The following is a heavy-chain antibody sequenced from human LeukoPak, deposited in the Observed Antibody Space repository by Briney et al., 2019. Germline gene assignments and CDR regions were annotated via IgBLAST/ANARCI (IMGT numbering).Heavy chain of an antibody. J-gene: IGHJ4*02. CDR2: IYYSGST. V-gene: IGHV4-59*11. Sequence: SETLSLTCTVSGGSISSHYWSWIRQPPGKGLEWIGYIYYSGSTNYNPSLKSRVTISVDTSKNQFSLKLSSVTAADTAVFYCARSTSWYLNFDYWGQGTLVTVSS. D-gene: IGHD6-13*01. CDR3: ARSTSWYLNFDY. CDR1: GGSISSHY.